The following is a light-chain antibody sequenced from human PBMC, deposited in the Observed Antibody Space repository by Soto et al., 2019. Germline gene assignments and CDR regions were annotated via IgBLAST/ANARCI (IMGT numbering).Light chain of an antibody. CDR2: GAS. V-gene: IGKV1D-12*01. CDR3: DEADALRIT. Sequence: PLAPAYGXSXLGNXVPTXXRASQEIAGYLAWYQHKPGRTPELLIHGASPLQSGVPARFSGSGSGTDFTLSLTSLQPEAFAAYYCDEADALRITFGQGTRP. J-gene: IGKJ5*01. CDR1: QEIAGY.